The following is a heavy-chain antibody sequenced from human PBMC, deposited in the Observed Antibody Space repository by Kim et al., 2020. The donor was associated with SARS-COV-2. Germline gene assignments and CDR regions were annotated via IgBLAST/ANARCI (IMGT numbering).Heavy chain of an antibody. V-gene: IGHV4-59*13. Sequence: SETLSLTCTVSGGSISTYYWSWIRQPPGKGLEWIGYIYYTGSTDYNPSPKSRVTISVDTSKNQFSLRLRSVTAADTAVYYCARDPRVEVGYYYYYYGLDVWGQGTTVTVSS. CDR3: ARDPRVEVGYYYYYYGLDV. CDR2: IYYTGST. D-gene: IGHD1-26*01. J-gene: IGHJ6*02. CDR1: GGSISTYY.